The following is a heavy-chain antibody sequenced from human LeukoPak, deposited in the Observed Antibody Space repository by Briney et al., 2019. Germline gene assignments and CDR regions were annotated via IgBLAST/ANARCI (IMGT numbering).Heavy chain of an antibody. Sequence: GGPPRLSCAPSGFTFTNYAIHWVRQAPGKGLEWVALISYDGSIKYYADSVKGRFTISRDNSKNTLYLQMNSLRAEDTAVYYCARDRGYCSGGSCPLDYSGQGTLVTVSS. V-gene: IGHV3-30-3*01. CDR1: GFTFTNYA. J-gene: IGHJ4*02. CDR2: ISYDGSIK. D-gene: IGHD2-15*01. CDR3: ARDRGYCSGGSCPLDY.